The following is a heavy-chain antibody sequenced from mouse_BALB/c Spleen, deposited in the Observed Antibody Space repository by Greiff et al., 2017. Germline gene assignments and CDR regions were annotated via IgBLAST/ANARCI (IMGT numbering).Heavy chain of an antibody. CDR1: GYTFTDYN. CDR3: ARGGLWLRRRAPWFAY. J-gene: IGHJ3*01. Sequence: EVQLQQSGPELVKPGASVKISCKASGYTFTDYNMHWVKQSHGKSLEWIGYIYPYNGGTGYNQKFKSKATLTVDNSSSTAYMELRSLTSEDSAVYYCARGGLWLRRRAPWFAYWGQGTLVTVSA. V-gene: IGHV1S29*02. D-gene: IGHD2-2*01. CDR2: IYPYNGGT.